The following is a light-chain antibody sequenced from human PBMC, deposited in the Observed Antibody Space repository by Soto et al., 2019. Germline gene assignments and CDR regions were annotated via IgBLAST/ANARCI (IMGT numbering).Light chain of an antibody. Sequence: SVLTQPPSAYGTPGQRVTISCSGSSSNIGSNTVNWYQQLPGTAPKLLIYSNNQRPSGVPDRFSGSKSGTSASLAISGLQSEDEADYYCAAWDDSLNGRVFGGGTKLTVL. J-gene: IGLJ2*01. V-gene: IGLV1-44*01. CDR3: AAWDDSLNGRV. CDR2: SNN. CDR1: SSNIGSNT.